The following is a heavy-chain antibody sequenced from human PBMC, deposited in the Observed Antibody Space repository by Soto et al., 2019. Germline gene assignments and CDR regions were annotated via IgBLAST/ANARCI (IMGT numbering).Heavy chain of an antibody. CDR3: AKDGGKDGYFGNWFDP. V-gene: IGHV1-69*13. D-gene: IGHD5-12*01. J-gene: IGHJ5*02. Sequence: SVKVSCKASGYTFTSYGITWVRQAPGQGLEWLGRIIPIFGSANYAQKFQGRVTITADESTTTAYMELSSLRSDDTAVYYCAKDGGKDGYFGNWFDPWGQGTLVTVSS. CDR2: IIPIFGSA. CDR1: GYTFTSYG.